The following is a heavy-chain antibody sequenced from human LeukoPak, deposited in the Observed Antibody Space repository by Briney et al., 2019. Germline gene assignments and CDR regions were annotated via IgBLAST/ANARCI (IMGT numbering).Heavy chain of an antibody. CDR3: ARGSRRYSSSWYGVY. V-gene: IGHV1-2*06. Sequence: ASVKVSCKASGYTFTGYYMHWVRQAPGQGLEWMGRINPNSGGTNYAQKFQGRVTMTRDTSISTAYMELSRLRSDGTAVYYCARGSRRYSSSWYGVYWGQGTLVTVSS. CDR1: GYTFTGYY. CDR2: INPNSGGT. D-gene: IGHD6-13*01. J-gene: IGHJ4*02.